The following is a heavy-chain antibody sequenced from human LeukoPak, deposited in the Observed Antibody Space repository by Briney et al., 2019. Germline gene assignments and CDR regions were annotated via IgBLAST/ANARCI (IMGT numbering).Heavy chain of an antibody. CDR2: INPNSGGT. Sequence: ASVTVSCKASGYTFTGYYMHWVRQAPGQGLEWMGWINPNSGGTNYAQRFQGRVTMTRDTSISTAYMELSRLRSDDTAVYYCAREELVAATGPDYWGQGTLVTVSS. CDR3: AREELVAATGPDY. J-gene: IGHJ4*02. CDR1: GYTFTGYY. V-gene: IGHV1-2*02. D-gene: IGHD5-12*01.